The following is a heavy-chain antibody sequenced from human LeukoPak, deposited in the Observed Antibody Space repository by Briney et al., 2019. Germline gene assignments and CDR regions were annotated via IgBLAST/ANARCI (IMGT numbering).Heavy chain of an antibody. Sequence: GGSLRLSCAASGFTFSSYGMHWVRQAPGKGLEWVAVISYDGSNKYYADSVKGRFTISRDNSKNTLCLQMNSLRAEDTAVYYCAKEAVAANYYYYGMDVWGQGTTVTVSS. D-gene: IGHD6-19*01. J-gene: IGHJ6*02. CDR1: GFTFSSYG. V-gene: IGHV3-30*18. CDR3: AKEAVAANYYYYGMDV. CDR2: ISYDGSNK.